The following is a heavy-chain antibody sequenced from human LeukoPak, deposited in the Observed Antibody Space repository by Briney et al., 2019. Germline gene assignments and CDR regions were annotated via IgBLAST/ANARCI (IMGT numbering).Heavy chain of an antibody. V-gene: IGHV3-64*01. CDR1: GFDFSTYA. J-gene: IGHJ1*01. D-gene: IGHD2-2*01. CDR3: ARIPEY. CDR2: ISKSGDDT. Sequence: GGSLRLSCAASGFDFSTYAMHWVRLTPGKGLEFVSAISKSGDDTSYGNDVKGRFTISRDNIKNTVDLEMGSLRVDDTGIYYCARIPEYWGQGTVVAVSS.